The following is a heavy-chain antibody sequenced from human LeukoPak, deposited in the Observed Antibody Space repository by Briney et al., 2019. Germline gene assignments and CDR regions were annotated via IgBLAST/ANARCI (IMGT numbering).Heavy chain of an antibody. CDR2: INHSGST. V-gene: IGHV4-34*01. Sequence: SETLSLTCAVYGGSFSGYYWSWIRQPPGKGLEWIGEINHSGSTNYNPSLKSRVTISVDTSKNQFSLKLSSVTAADTAVYYCARALNSSTWYLAFDIWGQGTLVTVSS. CDR3: ARALNSSTWYLAFDI. CDR1: GGSFSGYY. J-gene: IGHJ3*02. D-gene: IGHD6-13*01.